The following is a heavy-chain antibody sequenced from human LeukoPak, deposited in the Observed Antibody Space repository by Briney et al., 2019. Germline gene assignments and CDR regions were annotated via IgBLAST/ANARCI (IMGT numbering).Heavy chain of an antibody. Sequence: GRSLRLSCAASGLNFDDYAMHWVRQAPGKGLEWVSGISWSSDSITYADSVKGRFTISRDNAKNSLYLQMNSLRAEDTALYYCAAAGTGFFDYWGQGTLVTVSS. D-gene: IGHD6-13*01. CDR2: ISWSSDSI. CDR1: GLNFDDYA. V-gene: IGHV3-9*01. CDR3: AAAGTGFFDY. J-gene: IGHJ4*02.